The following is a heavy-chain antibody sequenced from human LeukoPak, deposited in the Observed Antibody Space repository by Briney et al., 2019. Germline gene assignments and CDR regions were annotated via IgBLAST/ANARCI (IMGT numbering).Heavy chain of an antibody. Sequence: SETLSLTCAVYGGSFSGYYWSWIRQPPGKGLEWIGEINHSGSTNYNPSLKSRVTISVDTSKNQFSLKLSSVTAADTAVYYCARGVSWLRFSLDYWGQGTLVTVSS. CDR1: GGSFSGYY. CDR3: ARGVSWLRFSLDY. D-gene: IGHD5-12*01. V-gene: IGHV4-34*01. J-gene: IGHJ4*02. CDR2: INHSGST.